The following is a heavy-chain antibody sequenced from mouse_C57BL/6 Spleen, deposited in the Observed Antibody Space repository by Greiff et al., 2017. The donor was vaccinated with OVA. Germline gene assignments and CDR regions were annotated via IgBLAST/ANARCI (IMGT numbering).Heavy chain of an antibody. CDR2: INYDGSST. D-gene: IGHD2-2*01. CDR3: ARKGIYYGYYFDY. CDR1: GFTFSDYY. J-gene: IGHJ2*01. Sequence: EVQLVESEGGLVQPGSSMKLSCTASGFTFSDYYMAWVRQVPEKGLEWVANINYDGSSTYYLDSLKSRFIISRDNAKNILYLQMSSLKSEDTATYYCARKGIYYGYYFDYWGQGTTLTVSS. V-gene: IGHV5-16*01.